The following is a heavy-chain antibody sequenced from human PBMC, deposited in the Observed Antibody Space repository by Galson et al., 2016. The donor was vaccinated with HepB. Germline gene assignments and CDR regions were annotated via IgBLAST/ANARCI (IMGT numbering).Heavy chain of an antibody. J-gene: IGHJ4*02. V-gene: IGHV1-18*01. CDR2: ISGYNGDNGNT. CDR1: GYKFINHG. CDR3: ARSVSKWLLDS. D-gene: IGHD5-12*01. Sequence: SVKVSCKSSGYKFINHGISWVRQAPGQGLEWMGWISGYNGDNGNTNYAQKFQGRVTMTTDTSPNTAYMDLRGLTSDDTAVYYCARSVSKWLLDSWGQGTLVTVSS.